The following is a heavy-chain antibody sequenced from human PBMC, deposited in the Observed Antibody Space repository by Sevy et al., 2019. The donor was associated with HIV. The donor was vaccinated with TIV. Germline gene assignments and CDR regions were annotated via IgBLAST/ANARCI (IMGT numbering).Heavy chain of an antibody. CDR3: ARERITMVEGVFITTYYHYGMDV. CDR1: GYTFSNYY. CDR2: INPNSGGT. Sequence: ASVKVSCKASGYTFSNYYMDWVRQAPGQGLEWMGRINPNSGGTNYPQKFQGRVTMTRDTSIRTAYMELTRLRSDGTAVYYCARERITMVEGVFITTYYHYGMDVWGQGTTVTVSS. V-gene: IGHV1-2*06. D-gene: IGHD3-10*01. J-gene: IGHJ6*02.